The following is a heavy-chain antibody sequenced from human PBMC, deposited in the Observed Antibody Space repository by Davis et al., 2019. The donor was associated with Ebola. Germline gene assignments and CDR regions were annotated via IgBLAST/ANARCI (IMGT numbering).Heavy chain of an antibody. Sequence: HTGGSLRLSCLASGFTFSRSWMHWLRQAPGKGLVWVSRINSDGTNTSCADSVKGRFIISRDNAKNTLYLQMSSLRAEDAAVYYCANLDYGDNSGFDYWGQGTLVTVSS. J-gene: IGHJ4*02. V-gene: IGHV3-74*01. CDR3: ANLDYGDNSGFDY. D-gene: IGHD4-23*01. CDR1: GFTFSRSW. CDR2: INSDGTNT.